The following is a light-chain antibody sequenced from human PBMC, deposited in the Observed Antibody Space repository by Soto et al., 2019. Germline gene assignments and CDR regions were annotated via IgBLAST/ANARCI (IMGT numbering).Light chain of an antibody. CDR1: SSDVGRYDY. CDR2: DVS. V-gene: IGLV2-14*01. J-gene: IGLJ1*01. Sequence: QSALAQPASVSGSPGQSITISCTGTSSDVGRYDYVSWFQQHPGKTPKLLIYDVSNWPSGASDRFSGSKSGNTASLTISGLQPEDEADYYCSSFTTSSTFVFGTGTKLTVX. CDR3: SSFTTSSTFV.